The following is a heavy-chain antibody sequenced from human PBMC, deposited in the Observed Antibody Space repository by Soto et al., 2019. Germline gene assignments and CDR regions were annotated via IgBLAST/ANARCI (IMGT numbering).Heavy chain of an antibody. CDR3: AKDRTVGLDY. D-gene: IGHD4-4*01. J-gene: IGHJ4*02. CDR2: ISYDGSNK. Sequence: QVQLVESGGGVVQPGRSLRLSCAASGFTFSSYGMHWVRQAPGKGLEWVAVISYDGSNKYYADSVKGRFTISRDNSKNTLYLQMNILRDEGTAVYYCAKDRTVGLDYWGQGTLVNVSS. V-gene: IGHV3-30*18. CDR1: GFTFSSYG.